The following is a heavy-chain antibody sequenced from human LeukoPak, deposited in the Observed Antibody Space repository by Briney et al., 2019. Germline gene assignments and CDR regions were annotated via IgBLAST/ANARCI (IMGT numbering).Heavy chain of an antibody. Sequence: TSETLSLTCTVSGYSISSGYYWGWIRQPPGKGLEWIGSIYHSGSTYYNPSLKSRVTISVDTSKNQFSLKLSSVTAADTAVYYCARDPTYYYDSSGYSDAFDIRGQGTMVTVSS. J-gene: IGHJ3*02. CDR3: ARDPTYYYDSSGYSDAFDI. CDR1: GYSISSGYY. CDR2: IYHSGST. D-gene: IGHD3-22*01. V-gene: IGHV4-38-2*02.